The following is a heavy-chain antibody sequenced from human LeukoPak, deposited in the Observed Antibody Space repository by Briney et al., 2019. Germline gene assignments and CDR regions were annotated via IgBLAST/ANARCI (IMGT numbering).Heavy chain of an antibody. J-gene: IGHJ5*02. CDR2: ISAYNGNT. CDR1: GYTFTSYG. CDR3: ARRRIVGATRGFAWFDP. D-gene: IGHD1-26*01. V-gene: IGHV1-18*01. Sequence: AASVKVSCKASGYTFTSYGISWVRQAPGQGLEWMGWISAYNGNTNYAQKFQGRVTITRNTSISTAYMELSSLRSEDTAVYYCARRRIVGATRGFAWFDPWGQGTLVTVSS.